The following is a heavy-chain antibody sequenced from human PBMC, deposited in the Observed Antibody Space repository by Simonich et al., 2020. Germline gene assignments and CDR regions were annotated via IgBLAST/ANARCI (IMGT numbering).Heavy chain of an antibody. Sequence: GGGLVKPVGSLRLSCAASGFTFSSYSMNWVRQAPGKGLAWVSSISSSSSYIYYADSGKGRFTISRDNAKNSLYLQMNSLRAEDTAVYYCARDTSYYGSGSYYFDYWGQGTLVTVSS. D-gene: IGHD3-10*01. CDR2: ISSSSSYI. V-gene: IGHV3-21*01. J-gene: IGHJ4*02. CDR1: GFTFSSYS. CDR3: ARDTSYYGSGSYYFDY.